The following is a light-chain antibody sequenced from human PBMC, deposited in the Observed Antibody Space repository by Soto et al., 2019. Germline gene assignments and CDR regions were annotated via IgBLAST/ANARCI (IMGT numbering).Light chain of an antibody. Sequence: EIVMTQSPATLSVSPGERATLPCRASQSVSANLAWYQQKPGQAPRLLIYGASTRATGIPARFSGSGSGTEFTLTISSLQSEDVAVYYCQQYDHWPRTFVPGTKV. CDR1: QSVSAN. CDR3: QQYDHWPRT. J-gene: IGKJ1*01. CDR2: GAS. V-gene: IGKV3-15*01.